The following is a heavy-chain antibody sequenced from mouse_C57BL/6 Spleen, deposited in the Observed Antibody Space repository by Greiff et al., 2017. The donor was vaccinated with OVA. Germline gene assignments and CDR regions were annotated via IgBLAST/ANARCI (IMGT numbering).Heavy chain of an antibody. V-gene: IGHV1-82*01. CDR1: GYAFRSSW. J-gene: IGHJ1*03. D-gene: IGHD1-1*01. CDR3: LIYYYGSRYFDV. Sequence: VQLQQSGAELVKPGASVKISCKASGYAFRSSWMNWVKQRPGKGLEWIGRIYPGDGDTNYNGKFKGKATLTADKSSSTAYMQLSSLTSEDSAVYFCLIYYYGSRYFDVWGTGTTVTVSS. CDR2: IYPGDGDT.